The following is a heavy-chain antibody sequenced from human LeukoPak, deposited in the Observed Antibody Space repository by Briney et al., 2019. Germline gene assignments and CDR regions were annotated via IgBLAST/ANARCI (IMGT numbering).Heavy chain of an antibody. D-gene: IGHD5-18*01. CDR1: GFTFSSYG. CDR2: ISGSGGST. CDR3: AKESPSYSYGQGTKDLDY. V-gene: IGHV3-23*01. J-gene: IGHJ4*02. Sequence: PGGTLRLSCAASGFTFSSYGMSWVRQAPGKGLEWVSAISGSGGSTYYADSVKGRFTISRDNAKNSLYLQMNSLRAEDTAVYYCAKESPSYSYGQGTKDLDYWGQGTLVTVSS.